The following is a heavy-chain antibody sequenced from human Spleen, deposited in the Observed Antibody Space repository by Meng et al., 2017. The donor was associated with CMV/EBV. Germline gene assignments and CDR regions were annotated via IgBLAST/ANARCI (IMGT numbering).Heavy chain of an antibody. D-gene: IGHD1-26*01. V-gene: IGHV4-59*01. J-gene: IGHJ4*02. CDR2: LYYSGST. CDR3: ARRGGGSRHSGSYGYYFDY. Sequence: GSLRLSCTVSGGSISSYYWSWIRQPPGKGLEWIGYLYYSGSTNYNPSLKSRVTISVDTSKNQFSLKLSSVTAADTAVYYCARRGGGSRHSGSYGYYFDYWGQGTLVTVSS. CDR1: GGSISSYY.